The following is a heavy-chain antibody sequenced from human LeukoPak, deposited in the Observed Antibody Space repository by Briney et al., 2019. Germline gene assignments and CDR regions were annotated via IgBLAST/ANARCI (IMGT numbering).Heavy chain of an antibody. Sequence: PGGSLRLSCTASGFTVSSNSMSWVRQAPGKGLEWVSFIYSDNTHYSDSVKGRFTISRDNSKNTLYLQMNSLRAEDTAIYFCAKDVVGQQWPENYWGQGTLVTVSS. V-gene: IGHV3-53*01. J-gene: IGHJ4*02. D-gene: IGHD6-19*01. CDR2: IYSDNT. CDR3: AKDVVGQQWPENY. CDR1: GFTVSSNS.